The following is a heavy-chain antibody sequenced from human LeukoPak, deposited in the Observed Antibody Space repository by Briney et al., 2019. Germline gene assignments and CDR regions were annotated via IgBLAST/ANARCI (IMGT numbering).Heavy chain of an antibody. D-gene: IGHD6-13*01. CDR1: GYTFTSYA. CDR2: INAGNGNT. V-gene: IGHV1-3*01. CDR3: AKDQRKGIAAPGY. Sequence: ASVKVSCKASGYTFTSYAMHWVRQAPGQRLEWMGWINAGNGNTKYSQKFQGRVTITRDTSASTAYMELSSLRSEDTAVYYCAKDQRKGIAAPGYWGQGTLVTVSS. J-gene: IGHJ4*02.